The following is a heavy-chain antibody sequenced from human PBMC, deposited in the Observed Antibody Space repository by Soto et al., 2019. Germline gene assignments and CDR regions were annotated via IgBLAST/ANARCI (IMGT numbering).Heavy chain of an antibody. CDR3: ATRLYYYYYMDV. Sequence: SETLSLTCTVSGGSISSGGYYWSWIRQHPGKGLEWIGYIYYSGSTYYNPSLKSRVTISVDTSKNQFSLKLSSMTAADTAVYYCATRLYYYYYMDVWGKGTTVTVSS. CDR1: GGSISSGGYY. J-gene: IGHJ6*03. CDR2: IYYSGST. V-gene: IGHV4-31*03.